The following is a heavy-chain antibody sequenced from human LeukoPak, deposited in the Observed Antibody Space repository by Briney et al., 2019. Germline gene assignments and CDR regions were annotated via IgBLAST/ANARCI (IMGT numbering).Heavy chain of an antibody. D-gene: IGHD3-9*01. CDR3: ARATTYDILTGYFDY. Sequence: GGSLRLSCAASGFTFSSYGMSWVRQAPGKGLEWVSSISSSSSYIYYAESVKGRFTMSRDNAKNSLYLQMNSLRAEDTAVYYCARATTYDILTGYFDYWGQGTLVTVSS. V-gene: IGHV3-21*01. J-gene: IGHJ4*02. CDR2: ISSSSSYI. CDR1: GFTFSSYG.